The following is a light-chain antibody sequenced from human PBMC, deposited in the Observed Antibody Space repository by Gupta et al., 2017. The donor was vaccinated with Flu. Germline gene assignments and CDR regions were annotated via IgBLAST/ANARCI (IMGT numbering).Light chain of an antibody. J-gene: IGLJ2*01. Sequence: VIISCSGGSSNVGRCIVNWYQQLQGTAPKLLSDRNYQRPSGVPDRFSGSKSGTSASLAIRGLRSEDEAVYDGAAWDGLLRVSVFGGGTTVAVL. V-gene: IGLV1-44*01. CDR3: AAWDGLLRVSV. CDR2: RNY. CDR1: SSNVGRCI.